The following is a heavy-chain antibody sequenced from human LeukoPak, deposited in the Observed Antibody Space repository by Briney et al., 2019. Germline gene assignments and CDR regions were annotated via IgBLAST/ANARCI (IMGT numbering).Heavy chain of an antibody. D-gene: IGHD3-3*01. CDR3: ARDRLWSGYYLFDY. CDR2: IYHTGST. J-gene: IGHJ4*02. Sequence: SETLSLTCSVSGGSISSGGHYWSWIRQPPGKGLEWIGYIYHTGSTYYNPSLKSRVTISEDRSKNQFSLKLSSVTAADTAVYYCARDRLWSGYYLFDYWGQGTLVTVSS. V-gene: IGHV4-30-2*01. CDR1: GGSISSGGHY.